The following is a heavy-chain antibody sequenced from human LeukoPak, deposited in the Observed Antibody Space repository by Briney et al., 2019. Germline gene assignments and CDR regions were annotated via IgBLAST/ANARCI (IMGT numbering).Heavy chain of an antibody. D-gene: IGHD4-17*01. Sequence: PSETLSLTCTVSGGSISSYYWSWIRQPPGKGLEWIGYIYYSGSTNYNPSLKSRVTISVDTSKNQSSLKLSSVTAADTAVYYCARDAASGMTTVTTGFDYWGQGTLVTVSS. CDR2: IYYSGST. V-gene: IGHV4-59*01. J-gene: IGHJ4*02. CDR3: ARDAASGMTTVTTGFDY. CDR1: GGSISSYY.